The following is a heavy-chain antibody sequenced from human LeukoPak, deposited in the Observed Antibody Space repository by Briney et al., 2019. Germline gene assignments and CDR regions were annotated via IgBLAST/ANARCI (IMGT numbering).Heavy chain of an antibody. V-gene: IGHV1-69*13. Sequence: SVKVSCKASGGTFSSYAISWVRQAPGQGLEWMGGIIPIFGTANYAQKFQGRVTITAGESTSTAYMELSSLRSEDTAVYYCASAVDTAHSRTKYYFDYWGQGTLVTVSS. CDR2: IIPIFGTA. CDR3: ASAVDTAHSRTKYYFDY. J-gene: IGHJ4*02. CDR1: GGTFSSYA. D-gene: IGHD5-18*01.